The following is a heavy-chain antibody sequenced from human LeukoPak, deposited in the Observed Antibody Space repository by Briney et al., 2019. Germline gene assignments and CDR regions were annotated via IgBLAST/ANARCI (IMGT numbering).Heavy chain of an antibody. CDR3: AKNPSRFGELGGFDP. Sequence: GGSLRLSCAASGFIFSNYAMKWVRQTPGKGLEWVSVISGSGSKTYYADSVKGRFTISRDNSKNTLYLQMNSLRAEGTAVYYCAKNPSRFGELGGFDPWGQGTLVTVSS. V-gene: IGHV3-23*01. J-gene: IGHJ5*02. D-gene: IGHD3-10*01. CDR2: ISGSGSKT. CDR1: GFIFSNYA.